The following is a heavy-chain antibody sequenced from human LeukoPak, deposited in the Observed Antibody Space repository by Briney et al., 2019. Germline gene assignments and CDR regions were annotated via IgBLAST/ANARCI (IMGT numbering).Heavy chain of an antibody. CDR1: GGSISSGSYY. Sequence: SEALSLTCTVSGGSISSGSYYWSWIRQPAGKGLEWIGRIYTSGSTNYNPSLKSRVTISVDTSKNQFSLKLSSVTAADTAVYYCASDYYDSSGSWFDPWGQGTLVTVSS. D-gene: IGHD3-22*01. J-gene: IGHJ5*02. CDR3: ASDYYDSSGSWFDP. V-gene: IGHV4-61*02. CDR2: IYTSGST.